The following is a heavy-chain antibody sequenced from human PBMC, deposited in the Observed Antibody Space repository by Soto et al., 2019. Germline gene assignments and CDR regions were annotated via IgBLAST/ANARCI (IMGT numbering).Heavy chain of an antibody. CDR2: IYHSGST. CDR3: ARGGYGSGSTQAIYYYYGMDV. J-gene: IGHJ6*02. Sequence: SETLSLSCAVSGGSIISSNWWSWTRQPPGKGLEWIGEIYHSGSTNYNPSLKSRVTISVDKSKNQFSLKLSSVTAADTAVYYCARGGYGSGSTQAIYYYYGMDVWGQGSTVTVSS. CDR1: GGSIISSNW. V-gene: IGHV4-4*02. D-gene: IGHD3-10*01.